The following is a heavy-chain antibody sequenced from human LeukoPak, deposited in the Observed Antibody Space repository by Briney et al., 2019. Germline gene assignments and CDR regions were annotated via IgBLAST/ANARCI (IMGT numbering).Heavy chain of an antibody. J-gene: IGHJ3*02. V-gene: IGHV5-51*01. CDR2: IDTSDSDT. CDR1: GYSFTSYW. D-gene: IGHD4-23*01. Sequence: GAALKISCKGSGYSFTSYWIGWVRQMPGKGREWMGIIDTSDSDTRYRPSFQGQVTISADKSISTAYLQWSSLKAADTAMNYCARHYGSNRDAFDIWGQGTMVTVSS. CDR3: ARHYGSNRDAFDI.